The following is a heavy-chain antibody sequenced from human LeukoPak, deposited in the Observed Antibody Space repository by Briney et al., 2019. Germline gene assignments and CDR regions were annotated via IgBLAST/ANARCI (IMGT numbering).Heavy chain of an antibody. J-gene: IGHJ4*02. CDR3: ARFPVVGATTLYYFDY. CDR2: ICSGGST. CDR1: GFTVSSNY. V-gene: IGHV3-53*01. D-gene: IGHD1-26*01. Sequence: GGSLRLSCAASGFTVSSNYMSWVRQAPGKGLEWVSVICSGGSTYYADSVKGRFTISRDNSKNTLYLQMNSLRAEDTAVYYCARFPVVGATTLYYFDYWGQGTLVTVSS.